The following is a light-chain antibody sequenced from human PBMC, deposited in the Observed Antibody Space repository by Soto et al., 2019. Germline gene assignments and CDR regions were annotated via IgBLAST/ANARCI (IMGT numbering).Light chain of an antibody. V-gene: IGKV3-11*01. J-gene: IGKJ1*01. CDR3: QQRGNWPPTWT. Sequence: EIVLTQSPVTLSLSPGERATLSCRASQSVSSYLAWYQQKPGQAPRLLIYDASSRATGIPARFSGSGSGTDFTLTISSLEPEDFAVYYCQQRGNWPPTWTFGQGTKVEIK. CDR2: DAS. CDR1: QSVSSY.